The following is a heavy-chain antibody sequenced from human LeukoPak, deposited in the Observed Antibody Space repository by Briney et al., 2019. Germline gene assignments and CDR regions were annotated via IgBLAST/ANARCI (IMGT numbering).Heavy chain of an antibody. V-gene: IGHV1-46*01. D-gene: IGHD3-10*01. CDR1: GSTFTSYY. Sequence: ASVKVSCKGAGSTFTSYYMHWVRQAPGQGLEWMGIINPSGGSTSYAQKFQGRVTMTRDTSTSTVYMELSSLRSEDTAVYYCARVRFYGSEFDYWGQGTLVTVSS. J-gene: IGHJ4*02. CDR3: ARVRFYGSEFDY. CDR2: INPSGGST.